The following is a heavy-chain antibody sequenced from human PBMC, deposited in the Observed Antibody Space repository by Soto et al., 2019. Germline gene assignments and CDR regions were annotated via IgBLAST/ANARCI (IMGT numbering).Heavy chain of an antibody. J-gene: IGHJ4*02. D-gene: IGHD5-18*01. CDR2: ISYDGSNK. CDR3: AQDRHSYGPHHFDY. CDR1: GFTFSSYG. V-gene: IGHV3-30*18. Sequence: PGGSLRLSCAVSGFTFSSYGMHWVRQAPGKGLEWVAVISYDGSNKYYADSVKGRFTISRDNSKDTLYLQMNSVRAEDTAVYYCAQDRHSYGPHHFDYWGQGTLVTVSS.